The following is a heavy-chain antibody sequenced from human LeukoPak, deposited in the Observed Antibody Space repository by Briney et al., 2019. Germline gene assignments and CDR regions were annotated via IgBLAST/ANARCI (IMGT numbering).Heavy chain of an antibody. CDR2: ISGSGGST. Sequence: GGSLRLSCAVSGFTFSSYGMSWVRQAPGKGLEWVSGISGSGGSTYYADSVKGRFTISRDNSKNTLYVQMNSLRAEDTAVYYCAKALDPPLAHFDYWGQGTLVTVSS. J-gene: IGHJ4*02. CDR3: AKALDPPLAHFDY. D-gene: IGHD6-13*01. CDR1: GFTFSSYG. V-gene: IGHV3-23*01.